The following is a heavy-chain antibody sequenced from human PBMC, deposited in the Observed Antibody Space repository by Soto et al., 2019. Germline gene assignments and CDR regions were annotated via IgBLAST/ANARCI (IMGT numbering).Heavy chain of an antibody. D-gene: IGHD3-3*01. CDR1: GYTFNKYG. CDR2: ISDYNGKT. J-gene: IGHJ4*02. CDR3: ARDRYSDFWSGFRFDY. Sequence: QLVQSGAEVKRPGASVKVSCKTSGYTFNKYGVSWVRQAPGQGLEWMGWISDYNGKTTFAQNFQGRVTMTTDTSTTTAYMELGSLRSDDTAVYFCARDRYSDFWSGFRFDYWGQGTLVTVSS. V-gene: IGHV1-18*01.